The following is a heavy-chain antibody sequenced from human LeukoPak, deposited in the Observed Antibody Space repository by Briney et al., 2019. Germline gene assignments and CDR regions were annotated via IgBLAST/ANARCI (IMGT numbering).Heavy chain of an antibody. Sequence: SETLSLTCTVSGDSISSSSYYWAWIRQHPGKGLEWIGYTYYSGSTYYNPSLKSRVTISFDTSKNQFSLKLSSVTAADTAVYYCARTRGHTYAQPTYFFDYWGQGTLVTVSS. CDR3: ARTRGHTYAQPTYFFDY. CDR1: GDSISSSSYY. V-gene: IGHV4-39*07. J-gene: IGHJ4*02. D-gene: IGHD5-18*01. CDR2: TYYSGST.